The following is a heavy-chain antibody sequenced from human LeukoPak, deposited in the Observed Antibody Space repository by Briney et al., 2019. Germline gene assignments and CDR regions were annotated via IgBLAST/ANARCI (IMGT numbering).Heavy chain of an antibody. J-gene: IGHJ4*02. V-gene: IGHV4-39*01. D-gene: IGHD3-22*01. CDR1: GGSISSSSYY. CDR2: IYYSGNT. CDR3: ARHQYYYDSSGYYPDY. Sequence: PSETLSLTCIVSGGSISSSSYYWGWIRQPPGRGLEWIGNIYYSGNTYYNPSLKSRVTISVDTSKKQVSLRLTSVTAADTAVYYCARHQYYYDSSGYYPDYWGQGTLVTVSS.